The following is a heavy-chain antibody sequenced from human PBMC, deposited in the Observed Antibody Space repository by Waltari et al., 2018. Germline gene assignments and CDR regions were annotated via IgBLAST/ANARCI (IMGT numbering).Heavy chain of an antibody. CDR1: GGSISSNL. V-gene: IGHV4-59*01. CDR2: IYYSGST. J-gene: IGHJ3*02. Sequence: QVQLQESGPGLVKPSETLSLTCTVSGGSISSNLWSWTRQPPGKGLEWIGYIYYSGSTNYNPSLKSRVTISLDTSKNQFSLKLNSVTAADTAVYYCARVDVIHDAFDIWGQGTMVTVSS. D-gene: IGHD3-10*01. CDR3: ARVDVIHDAFDI.